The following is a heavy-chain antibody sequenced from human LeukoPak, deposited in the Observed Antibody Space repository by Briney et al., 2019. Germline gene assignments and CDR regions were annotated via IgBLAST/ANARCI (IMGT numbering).Heavy chain of an antibody. V-gene: IGHV3-21*01. Sequence: RGSLRLSCAASGFTFSSYSMNWVRQAPGKGLEWVSSISSSSSYIYYADSVKGRFTISRDNAKNSLYLQMNSLRAEDTAVYYCARGTGPRGFDPWGQGTLVTVSS. CDR3: ARGTGPRGFDP. J-gene: IGHJ5*02. CDR1: GFTFSSYS. D-gene: IGHD1-1*01. CDR2: ISSSSSYI.